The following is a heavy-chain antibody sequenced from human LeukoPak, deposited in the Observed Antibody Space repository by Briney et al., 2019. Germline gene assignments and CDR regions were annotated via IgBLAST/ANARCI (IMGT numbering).Heavy chain of an antibody. D-gene: IGHD5-18*01. CDR1: GGTFSSYA. CDR3: ARGVPTWIQLYNWFDP. Sequence: SVKVSCKASGGTFSSYAISWVRQAPGQGLEWMGGIIPIFGTANYAQKFQGRVTITADESTSTAYMELSSLRSEDTAVYYCARGVPTWIQLYNWFDPWGQGTLVTVSS. V-gene: IGHV1-69*13. CDR2: IIPIFGTA. J-gene: IGHJ5*02.